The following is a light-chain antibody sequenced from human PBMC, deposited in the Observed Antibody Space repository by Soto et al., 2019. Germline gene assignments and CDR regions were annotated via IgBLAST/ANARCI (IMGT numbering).Light chain of an antibody. CDR2: SND. V-gene: IGLV1-44*01. Sequence: QSVLTQPPSASGTPGQRVTISCSGSRSNIGSNIVNWYQQLSGTAPKLLIHSNDQRPSGVPDRFSGSKSGTSASLAISGLQSEDEADYHCAAWDDSLNGLVFGGGTKLTVL. CDR1: RSNIGSNI. J-gene: IGLJ3*02. CDR3: AAWDDSLNGLV.